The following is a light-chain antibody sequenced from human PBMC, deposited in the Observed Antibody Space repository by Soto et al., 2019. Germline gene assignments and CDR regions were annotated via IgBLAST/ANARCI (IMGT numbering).Light chain of an antibody. CDR1: QSVTSN. CDR2: DAS. J-gene: IGKJ1*01. Sequence: EVVMTQSPATLSVSPGESATLSCRASQSVTSNLAWYQQKPGQPPRLLIYDASTRATGIPARFSGSGSGTDFTLTISSLQSEDFAVYYCQHYGSSPSTFGRGTKVDI. CDR3: QHYGSSPST. V-gene: IGKV3-15*01.